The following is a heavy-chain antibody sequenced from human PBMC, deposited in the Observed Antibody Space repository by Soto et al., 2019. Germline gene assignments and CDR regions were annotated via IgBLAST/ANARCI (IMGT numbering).Heavy chain of an antibody. J-gene: IGHJ3*02. CDR1: GFTFSSYW. V-gene: IGHV3-74*01. Sequence: HPGGSLRLSCAASGFTFSSYWMHWVRQAPGKGLVWVSRINSDGSSTSYADSVKGRFTISRDNAKNTLYLQMNSLRAEDTAVYYCARAIGYPPAAFDIWGQGTMVTVSS. CDR3: ARAIGYPPAAFDI. CDR2: INSDGSST. D-gene: IGHD6-25*01.